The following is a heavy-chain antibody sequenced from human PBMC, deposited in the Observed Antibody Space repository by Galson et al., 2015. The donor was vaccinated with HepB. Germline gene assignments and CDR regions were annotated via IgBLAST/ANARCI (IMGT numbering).Heavy chain of an antibody. Sequence: SVKVSCKASGYTFTGYYMHWVRQAPGQGLEWMGWINPNSGGTNYAQKFQGWVTMTRDTSISTAYMELSRLRSDDTAVYYCAGDGDPTYYYDSSGYQDAFDIWGQGTMVTVSS. CDR1: GYTFTGYY. D-gene: IGHD3-22*01. CDR2: INPNSGGT. CDR3: AGDGDPTYYYDSSGYQDAFDI. V-gene: IGHV1-2*04. J-gene: IGHJ3*02.